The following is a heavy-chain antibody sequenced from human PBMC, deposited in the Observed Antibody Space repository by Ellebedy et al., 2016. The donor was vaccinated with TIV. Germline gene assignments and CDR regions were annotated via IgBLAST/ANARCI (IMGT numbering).Heavy chain of an antibody. D-gene: IGHD1-26*01. Sequence: GESLKISCAASGFTFSIYAMSWVRQAPGKGLEWVSLISGSGDSTYYAGSVEGRFTISRDNSNNTLWLQMSGLRAEDTARYFCAKDLGIERQWGFDYWGQGTLVTVSS. CDR1: GFTFSIYA. J-gene: IGHJ4*02. CDR2: ISGSGDST. CDR3: AKDLGIERQWGFDY. V-gene: IGHV3-23*01.